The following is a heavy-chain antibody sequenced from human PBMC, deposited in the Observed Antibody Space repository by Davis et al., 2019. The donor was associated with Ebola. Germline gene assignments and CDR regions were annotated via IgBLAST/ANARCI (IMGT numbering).Heavy chain of an antibody. CDR2: IHHSGST. V-gene: IGHV4-4*02. CDR3: ARVGYYFHYMDV. CDR1: GGSISSSNW. Sequence: GSLRLSCAVSGGSISSSNWWSWVRQPPGKGLEWIGEIHHSGSTNYNPSLMSRVTISLDKSKNQFSLNLSSLTAADTAVYYCARVGYYFHYMDVWGKGTTVTVSS. J-gene: IGHJ6*03.